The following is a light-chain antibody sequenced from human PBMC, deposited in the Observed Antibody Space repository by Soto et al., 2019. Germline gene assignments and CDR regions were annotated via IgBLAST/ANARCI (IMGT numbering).Light chain of an antibody. CDR1: XSISNY. CDR2: TTS. Sequence: IQMTQSPSSLSASVGDRVTITCXASXSISNYLXWYQQKPGKAPKLLIYTTSNLQSGVPSRFSGSGSGTDFTLTISSLQPEDFATYYCQQSYSSPRTFGQGTKVDTK. V-gene: IGKV1-39*01. J-gene: IGKJ1*01. CDR3: QQSYSSPRT.